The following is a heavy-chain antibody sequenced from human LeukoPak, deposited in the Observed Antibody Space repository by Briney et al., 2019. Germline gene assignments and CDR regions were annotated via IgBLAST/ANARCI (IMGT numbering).Heavy chain of an antibody. Sequence: PGRSLRLSCAASGFTFSSYGMHWVRQAPGKGLEWVAVIWYDGSNKYYADSVKGRFTISRGNSKNTLYLQMNSLRAEDTAVYYCAKSGSYPQSLLYYYYGMDVWGQGTTVTVSS. V-gene: IGHV3-33*06. J-gene: IGHJ6*02. D-gene: IGHD1-26*01. CDR1: GFTFSSYG. CDR2: IWYDGSNK. CDR3: AKSGSYPQSLLYYYYGMDV.